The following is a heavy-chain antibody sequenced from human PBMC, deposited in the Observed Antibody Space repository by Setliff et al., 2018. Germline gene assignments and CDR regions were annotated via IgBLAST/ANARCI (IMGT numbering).Heavy chain of an antibody. CDR3: ARELRSPYWHLDS. J-gene: IGHJ5*01. Sequence: SVKVSCKASGGTFSSYAISWVRQAPGQGLEWMGRIIPIFGTANYAQNFQGRVTITADESTSTGYMELRSLRSDDTAVYYCARELRSPYWHLDSWGQGTQVTVSS. V-gene: IGHV1-69*13. CDR2: IIPIFGTA. D-gene: IGHD3-16*01. CDR1: GGTFSSYA.